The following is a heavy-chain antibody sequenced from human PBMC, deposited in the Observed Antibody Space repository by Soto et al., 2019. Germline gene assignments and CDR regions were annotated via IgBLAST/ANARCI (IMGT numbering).Heavy chain of an antibody. J-gene: IGHJ4*02. V-gene: IGHV3-30*18. CDR3: AKDSDLKGYCRGGRCYNFDY. CDR2: ISYDGSNK. CDR1: VLTFSSYG. Sequence: QVQLVESGGGVVQPGRSLRLSCAASVLTFSSYGMHWFRQAPGKGLEWVAVISYDGSNKYYADSVKGRFTISRDNSNNALYMQMKSLRAEDTAVYYCAKDSDLKGYCRGGRCYNFDYWGQGTLVTVSS. D-gene: IGHD2-15*01.